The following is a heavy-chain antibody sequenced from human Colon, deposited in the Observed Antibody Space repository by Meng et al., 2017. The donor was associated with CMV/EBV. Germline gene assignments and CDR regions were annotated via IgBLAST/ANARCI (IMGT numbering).Heavy chain of an antibody. V-gene: IGHV1-2*02. CDR2: INPNSGGT. CDR3: ARGKNYYDSSGYRKGLDY. J-gene: IGHJ4*02. Sequence: QVQLWKPGAEVKKPGASVKVSCKASGYTFTDNYMHWVRQAPGQGLEWMGWINPNSGGTNYAQKFQGRVTMTRDTSISTAYMELSRLRSDDTAVYYCARGKNYYDSSGYRKGLDYWGQGTLVTVSS. CDR1: GYTFTDNY. D-gene: IGHD3-22*01.